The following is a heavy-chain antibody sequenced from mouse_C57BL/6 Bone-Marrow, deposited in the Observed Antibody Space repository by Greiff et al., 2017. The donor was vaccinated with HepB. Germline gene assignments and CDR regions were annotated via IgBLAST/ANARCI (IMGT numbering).Heavy chain of an antibody. Sequence: EVQLQQSGPELVKPGASVKISCKASGYTFTDYYMNWVKQSHGKSLEWIGDINPNNGGTSYNQKFKGKATLTVDKSSSTAYMELRSLTSEDSAVYYCARGGDYRDAMDYWGQGTSVTVSS. CDR1: GYTFTDYY. CDR2: INPNNGGT. D-gene: IGHD2-14*01. J-gene: IGHJ4*01. CDR3: ARGGDYRDAMDY. V-gene: IGHV1-26*01.